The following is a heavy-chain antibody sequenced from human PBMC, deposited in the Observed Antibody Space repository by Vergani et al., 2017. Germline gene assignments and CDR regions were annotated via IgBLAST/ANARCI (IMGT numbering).Heavy chain of an antibody. CDR1: GDSIISRSYY. J-gene: IGHJ2*01. CDR2: IYKSGNG. V-gene: IGHV4-39*01. Sequence: QMQLQESGPGLVKASETLSLTCTVSGDSIISRSYYWGWIRQPPGKGLEWIVSIYKSGNGDSSSSLKSRVTISADTSKNQFSLRLTSVTAADTAVYYCASGKYYSDSTSHFRGRYFDVWGRGTLVTVPS. CDR3: ASGKYYSDSTSHFRGRYFDV. D-gene: IGHD3-16*01.